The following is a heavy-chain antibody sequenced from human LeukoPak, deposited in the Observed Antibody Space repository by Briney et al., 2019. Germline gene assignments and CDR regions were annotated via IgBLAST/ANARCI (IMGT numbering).Heavy chain of an antibody. CDR2: INHSGSP. J-gene: IGHJ4*02. CDR1: GGSLSDHY. V-gene: IGHV4-34*01. D-gene: IGHD6-19*01. Sequence: PSETLSLTCAVHGGSLSDHYCIWIRQLPGEGLEWIGEINHSGSPNYSPSFKSRVSISVDTSKNQFSLSLRSATAADTAIYYCARGPNIPVAAYWGQGTPVTVSS. CDR3: ARGPNIPVAAY.